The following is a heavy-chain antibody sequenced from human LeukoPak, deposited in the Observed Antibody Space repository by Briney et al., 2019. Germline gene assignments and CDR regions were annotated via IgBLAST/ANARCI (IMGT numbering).Heavy chain of an antibody. V-gene: IGHV3-23*01. J-gene: IGHJ4*02. CDR3: ARHRSSWLIDY. D-gene: IGHD6-6*01. Sequence: GGSLRLSCAASGFTFSSYAMSWVRQAPGKGLEWVSAISGSGGSTYYADSVKGRFTISRDNSKNTLYLQMNSLRAEDTAIYYCARHRSSWLIDYWGQGTLVTVSS. CDR1: GFTFSSYA. CDR2: ISGSGGST.